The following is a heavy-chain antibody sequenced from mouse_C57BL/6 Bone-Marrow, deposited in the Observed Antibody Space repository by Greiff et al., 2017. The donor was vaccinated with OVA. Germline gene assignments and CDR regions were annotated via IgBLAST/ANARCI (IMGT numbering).Heavy chain of an antibody. D-gene: IGHD1-1*01. CDR1: GYSFTGYY. J-gene: IGHJ3*01. CDR2: INPSTGGT. V-gene: IGHV1-42*01. CDR3: ALGSTAWFAY. Sequence: EVQLQQSGPELVKPGASVKISCKASGYSFTGYYMNWVKQSPEKSLEWIGEINPSTGGTTYNQKFKAKATLTVDKSSSTAYMQLKSLTSEDSAVYYCALGSTAWFAYWGQGTLVTVSA.